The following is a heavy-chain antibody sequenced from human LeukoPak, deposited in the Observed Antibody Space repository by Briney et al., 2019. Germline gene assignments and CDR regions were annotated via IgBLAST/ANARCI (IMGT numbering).Heavy chain of an antibody. D-gene: IGHD3-22*01. CDR1: GYTFTSYG. CDR2: ISAYNGST. V-gene: IGHV1-18*01. Sequence: ASVKVSCKASGYTFTSYGISWVRQAPGQGLEWMGWISAYNGSTNYAQKLQGRVTMTTDTSTSTAYMELRSLRSDDTAVYYCARDPIYYYDSSGYYSPFDYWGQGTLVTVSS. CDR3: ARDPIYYYDSSGYYSPFDY. J-gene: IGHJ4*02.